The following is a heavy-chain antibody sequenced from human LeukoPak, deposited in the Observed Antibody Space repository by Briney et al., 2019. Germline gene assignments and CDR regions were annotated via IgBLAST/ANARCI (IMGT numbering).Heavy chain of an antibody. Sequence: SETLSLTCTVSGGSISSYYWSWIRQPPGKGLEWIGYIYYSGSTNYNPSLKSRVTISVDTSKNQFSLKLSSVTAADTAVYYCARHGPLGYCSGGSCYDLYYMDVWDKGTTVTVSS. D-gene: IGHD2-15*01. CDR3: ARHGPLGYCSGGSCYDLYYMDV. CDR1: GGSISSYY. CDR2: IYYSGST. J-gene: IGHJ6*03. V-gene: IGHV4-59*08.